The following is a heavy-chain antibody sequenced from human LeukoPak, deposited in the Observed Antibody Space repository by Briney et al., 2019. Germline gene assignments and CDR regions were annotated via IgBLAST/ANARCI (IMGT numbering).Heavy chain of an antibody. CDR1: GGSFSGYY. V-gene: IGHV4-34*01. CDR2: MNHSGST. D-gene: IGHD3-22*01. Sequence: SETLSLTCAVSGGSFSGYYWSWIRQPPGKGLEWIGEMNHSGSTNYNPSLKSRFTIIVDTYKNEFSLKLSAMTAADTAVYYCAIYLNLYYDSSGYYSHAPRIDYWGQGTLVTVSS. CDR3: AIYLNLYYDSSGYYSHAPRIDY. J-gene: IGHJ4*02.